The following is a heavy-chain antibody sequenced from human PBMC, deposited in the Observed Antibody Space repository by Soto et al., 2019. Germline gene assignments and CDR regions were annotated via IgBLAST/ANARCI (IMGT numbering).Heavy chain of an antibody. J-gene: IGHJ4*02. CDR2: IFPSGTT. Sequence: SETLSLTCGVSGGSLSGATYSWNWIRQPPGKGLEWIGYIFPSGTTYYNPSLKSRVTISIDVSKNQFSLSLRSLTATDTAVYYCARSREFDYWSQGTLVTVSS. V-gene: IGHV4-30-2*01. CDR1: GGSLSGATYS. CDR3: ARSREFDY.